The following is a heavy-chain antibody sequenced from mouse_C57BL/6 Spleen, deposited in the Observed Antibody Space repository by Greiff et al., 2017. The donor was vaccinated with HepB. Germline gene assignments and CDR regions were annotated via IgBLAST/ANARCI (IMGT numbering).Heavy chain of an antibody. CDR3: ARTITTVGHYAMDY. CDR2: IDPSDSYT. D-gene: IGHD1-1*01. Sequence: QVQLKQPGAELVKPGASVKLSCKASGYTFTSYWMQWVKQRPGQGLEWIGEIDPSDSYTNYNQKFKGKATLTVDTSSSTAYMQLSSLTSEDSAVYYCARTITTVGHYAMDYWGQGTSVTVSS. V-gene: IGHV1-50*01. CDR1: GYTFTSYW. J-gene: IGHJ4*01.